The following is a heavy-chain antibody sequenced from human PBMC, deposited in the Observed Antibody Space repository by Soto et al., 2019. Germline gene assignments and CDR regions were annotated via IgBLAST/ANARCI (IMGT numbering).Heavy chain of an antibody. V-gene: IGHV3-23*01. CDR1: GFTFSAYV. CDR2: ITSSGGGT. Sequence: EVEVLESGGGLVQPGGSLRLSCAASGFTFSAYVMSWVRQAPGKGLEWVSSITSSGGGTYYADSVKGRFTVSRDNSKNTVYLQMNSLTDEDTAVYYCAKPTAAWGQGTLVTVSS. J-gene: IGHJ4*02. D-gene: IGHD6-13*01. CDR3: AKPTAA.